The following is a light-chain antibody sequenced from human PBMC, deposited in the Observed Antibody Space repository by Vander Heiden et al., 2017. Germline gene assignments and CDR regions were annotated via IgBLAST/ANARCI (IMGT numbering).Light chain of an antibody. CDR3: QVWDSSSHHVV. Sequence: YVLTQPPSASVTPGQAARITCGGDNIGSKSVHWYQQRPGQAPVVVVYDDSDRPSGIPDRISGSNSGNTATLTISKVEAGDEADYFCQVWDSSSHHVVFGGGTKLTVL. V-gene: IGLV3-21*02. J-gene: IGLJ2*01. CDR2: DDS. CDR1: NIGSKS.